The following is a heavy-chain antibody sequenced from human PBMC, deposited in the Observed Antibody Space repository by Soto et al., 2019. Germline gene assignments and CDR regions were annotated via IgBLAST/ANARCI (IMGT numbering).Heavy chain of an antibody. CDR3: ARTTRNWFDS. J-gene: IGHJ5*01. Sequence: QVQLQESGPGLVKPSQTLSLTCTVSGGSISSGDYYWSWIRQPPGKGLEWIGYIYYSGSTYYNPSLKSRVTISVATSKEQFALKLSSVTAADTAVYSCARTTRNWFDSWGQGTLVTVYS. CDR2: IYYSGST. V-gene: IGHV4-30-4*01. CDR1: GGSISSGDYY.